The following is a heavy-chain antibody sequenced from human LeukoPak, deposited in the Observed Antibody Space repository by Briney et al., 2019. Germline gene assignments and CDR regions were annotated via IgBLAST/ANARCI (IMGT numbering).Heavy chain of an antibody. CDR2: ISYDGSNK. CDR1: GFTFSSYA. J-gene: IGHJ4*02. Sequence: PGGSLRLSCAASGFTFSSYAMHWVRQAPGKGLEWVAVISYDGSNKYYADSVKGRFTISRDNSKNTLYLQMNSLRAEDAAVYYCARLNDHLDYWGQGTLVTVSS. CDR3: ARLNDHLDY. V-gene: IGHV3-30-3*01. D-gene: IGHD2-8*01.